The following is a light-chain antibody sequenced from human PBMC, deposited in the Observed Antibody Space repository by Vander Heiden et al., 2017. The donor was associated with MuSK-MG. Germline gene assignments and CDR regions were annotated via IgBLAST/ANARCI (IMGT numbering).Light chain of an antibody. CDR2: DVS. CDR1: SSDVGGYNF. Sequence: QSALTQPASVSGSPGQSITLSCTGPSSDVGGYNFVSWYKQHPGNSTTLMIYDVSNRSSGVSNRFSGSKSGNTASLTISGLQAEDEADYYCSSYTSSSTVVFGGGTKLTVL. J-gene: IGLJ2*01. CDR3: SSYTSSSTVV. V-gene: IGLV2-14*01.